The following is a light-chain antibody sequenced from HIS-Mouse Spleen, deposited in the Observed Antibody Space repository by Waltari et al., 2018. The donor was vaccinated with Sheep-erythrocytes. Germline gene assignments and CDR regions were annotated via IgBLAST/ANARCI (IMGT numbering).Light chain of an antibody. CDR3: AAWDDSLSGNWV. Sequence: QSVLTQPPSASGTPGQRVTISCSGSSSNIGSNYVYWYQQLPGTAPKLLIYRNNQVPSGVPARFSGSKSGTSASLAISGLRSEDEADYYCAAWDDSLSGNWVFGGGTKLTVL. V-gene: IGLV1-47*01. J-gene: IGLJ3*02. CDR1: SSNIGSNY. CDR2: RNN.